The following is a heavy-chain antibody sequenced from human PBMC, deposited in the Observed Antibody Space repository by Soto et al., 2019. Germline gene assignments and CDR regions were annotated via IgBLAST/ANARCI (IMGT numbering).Heavy chain of an antibody. CDR3: ARGHYFDRSGPDDF. D-gene: IGHD3-22*01. CDR2: ISGYNGKT. J-gene: IGHJ4*02. Sequence: QVQFVQSGGEVRKPGAPVKVSCKSSGYAFSSYGISWVRQAPGQGLEWMGWISGYNGKTNYAQKLQGRVTMTTDTSTSTAYMEVRSLRYDDTAVHYCARGHYFDRSGPDDFWGQGTLVIVSS. CDR1: GYAFSSYG. V-gene: IGHV1-18*01.